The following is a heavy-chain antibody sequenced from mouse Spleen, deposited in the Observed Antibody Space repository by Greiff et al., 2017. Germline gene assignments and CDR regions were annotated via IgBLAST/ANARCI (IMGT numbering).Heavy chain of an antibody. CDR1: GFTFSDYY. CDR3: ARDWDVGAWFAY. CDR2: ISDGGSYT. Sequence: EVMLVESGGGLVKPGGSLKLSCAASGFTFSDYYMYWVRQTPEKRLEWVATISDGGSYTYYPDSVKGRFTISRDNAKNNLYLQMSSLKSEDTAMYYCARDWDVGAWFAYWGQGTLVTVSA. V-gene: IGHV5-4*02. J-gene: IGHJ3*01. D-gene: IGHD4-1*01.